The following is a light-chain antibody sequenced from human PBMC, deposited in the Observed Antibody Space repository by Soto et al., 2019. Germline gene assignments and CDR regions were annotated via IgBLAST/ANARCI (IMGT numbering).Light chain of an antibody. CDR1: SSNIGSNY. J-gene: IGLJ3*02. CDR3: AAWDDSLSAWV. Sequence: QAVVTQPPSTSGTPGQRVTISCSGSSSNIGSNYVYWYQQLPGTAPKLLIYRNDQRPSGVPDRFSGSKSGTSASLAISGLRSEDDADYYCAAWDDSLSAWVFGGGTKVTVL. CDR2: RND. V-gene: IGLV1-47*01.